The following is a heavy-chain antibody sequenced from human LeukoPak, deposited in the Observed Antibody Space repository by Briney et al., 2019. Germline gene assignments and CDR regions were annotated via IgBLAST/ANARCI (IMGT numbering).Heavy chain of an antibody. CDR1: GYTFTSYD. CDR2: MHPNSGNT. V-gene: IGHV1-8*03. Sequence: ASVKVSCKASGYTFTSYDINWVRQATGQGLEWMGWMHPNSGNTGYAQKFQGRVTITRNTSISTAYMELSSLRSEDTAVYYCARVKYSYGRPFDYWGQGTLVTVSS. CDR3: ARVKYSYGRPFDY. J-gene: IGHJ4*02. D-gene: IGHD5-18*01.